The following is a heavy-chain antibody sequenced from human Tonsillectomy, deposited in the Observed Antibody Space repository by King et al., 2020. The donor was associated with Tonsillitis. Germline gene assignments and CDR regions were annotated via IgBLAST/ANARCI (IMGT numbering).Heavy chain of an antibody. V-gene: IGHV3-30-3*01. D-gene: IGHD3-3*01. CDR1: RFTFINYA. J-gene: IGHJ3*02. CDR3: ARRRIITIISAAAFDI. CDR2: ISYDGSNK. Sequence: VQLVESGGGVVQPGRSLRLSCAASRFTFINYAMNWVRPAPGKGLEWVAVISYDGSNKYYADSVKGRFTLSRDNSKNTLYLQMNSLRADDTAVYYCARRRIITIISAAAFDIWGQGTMVTVSS.